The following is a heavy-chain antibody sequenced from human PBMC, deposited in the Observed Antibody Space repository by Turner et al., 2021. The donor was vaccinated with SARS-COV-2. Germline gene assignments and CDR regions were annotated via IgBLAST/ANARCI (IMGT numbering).Heavy chain of an antibody. V-gene: IGHV3-9*01. D-gene: IGHD4-17*01. CDR2: IIWNSGSR. CDR3: AKDIGSGYGDYFDY. Sequence: EVQLVESGGGLGQPGRYLRIYCAASGFTFEDYAMHCDRQAPGKGLEWVTGIIWNSGSRGYADSVKGQFTISRDNATNSLYLQMNSLRAEDTALYYCAKDIGSGYGDYFDYWGQGTLVTVSS. CDR1: GFTFEDYA. J-gene: IGHJ4*02.